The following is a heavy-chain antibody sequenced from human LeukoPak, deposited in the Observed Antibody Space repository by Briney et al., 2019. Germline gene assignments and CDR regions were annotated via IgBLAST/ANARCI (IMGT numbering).Heavy chain of an antibody. Sequence: GASVKVSCKASGYTFTSYGISWVRQAPGQGLEWMGWINPNSGGTNYAQKFQGRVTMTRDTSISTAYMELSRLRSDDTAVYYCARTGATTFDYWGQGTLVTVSS. CDR1: GYTFTSYG. CDR3: ARTGATTFDY. J-gene: IGHJ4*02. D-gene: IGHD1-26*01. V-gene: IGHV1-2*02. CDR2: INPNSGGT.